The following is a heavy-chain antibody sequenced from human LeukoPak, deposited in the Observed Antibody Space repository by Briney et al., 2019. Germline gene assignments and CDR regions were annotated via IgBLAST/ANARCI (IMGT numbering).Heavy chain of an antibody. CDR1: GFTFSSYA. CDR2: ISGSGGST. CDR3: AKDPGGLRYFDWLLSDNWFDP. V-gene: IGHV3-23*01. Sequence: GGSLRLSCAASGFTFSSYAMSWVRQAPGKGLEWVSAISGSGGSTYYADSVKGRFTISRDNPKNTLYLQMNSLRAEDTAVYYCAKDPGGLRYFDWLLSDNWFDPWGQGTLVTVSS. J-gene: IGHJ5*02. D-gene: IGHD3-9*01.